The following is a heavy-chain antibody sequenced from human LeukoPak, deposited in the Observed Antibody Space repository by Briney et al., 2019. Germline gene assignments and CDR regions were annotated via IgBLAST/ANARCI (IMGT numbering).Heavy chain of an antibody. V-gene: IGHV3-23*01. J-gene: IGHJ4*02. Sequence: GGSLRLSCAASGFTFSSYGMSRVRQAPGKGLEWVSGISGSGGSTHYADSVKGRFTISRDNSKNTLYLQMNSLRAEDTAVYYCAKDYSSGISYFDYWGQGTLVTVSS. CDR3: AKDYSSGISYFDY. CDR1: GFTFSSYG. CDR2: ISGSGGST. D-gene: IGHD6-19*01.